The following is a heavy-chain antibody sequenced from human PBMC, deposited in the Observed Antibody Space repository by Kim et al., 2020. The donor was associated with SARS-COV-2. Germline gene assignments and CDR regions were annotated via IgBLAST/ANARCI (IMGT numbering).Heavy chain of an antibody. CDR1: GFTFSSYS. CDR3: ARGGGGYCSGGSCQNDY. V-gene: IGHV3-21*01. D-gene: IGHD2-15*01. J-gene: IGHJ4*02. Sequence: GGSLRLSCAASGFTFSSYSMNWVRQAPGKGLEWVSSISSSSSYIYYADSVKGRFTISRDNAKNSLHLQMNSLRAEDTAEYYCARGGGGYCSGGSCQNDYWGQGTLVTVSS. CDR2: ISSSSSYI.